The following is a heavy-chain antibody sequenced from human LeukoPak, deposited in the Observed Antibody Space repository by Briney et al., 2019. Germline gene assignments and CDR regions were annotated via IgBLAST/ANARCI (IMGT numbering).Heavy chain of an antibody. V-gene: IGHV3-33*01. CDR1: GFTFSSYG. Sequence: GGSLRLSCAASGFTFSSYGMHWVRQAPGKGLEWVAVIWYDGSNKYYADSVKGRFTISRDNSKNKLYLQMNSLRAEDTAVYYCARAKFDFWSGDHDAFDIWGQGTMVTVSS. CDR3: ARAKFDFWSGDHDAFDI. CDR2: IWYDGSNK. J-gene: IGHJ3*02. D-gene: IGHD3-3*01.